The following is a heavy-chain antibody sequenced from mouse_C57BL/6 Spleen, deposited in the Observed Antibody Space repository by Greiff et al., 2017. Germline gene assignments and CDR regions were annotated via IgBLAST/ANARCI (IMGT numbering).Heavy chain of an antibody. D-gene: IGHD1-1*01. V-gene: IGHV1-80*01. CDR2: IYPGDGDT. CDR3: ARSGDGHYGVDY. J-gene: IGHJ2*01. Sequence: VKLVESGAELVKPGASVKISCKASGYAFSSYWMNWVKQRPGKGLEWIGQIYPGDGDTNYNGKFKGKDTLTADKSSSTAYMQLSSLTSEDSAVYFCARSGDGHYGVDYWGQGTTLTVSS. CDR1: GYAFSSYW.